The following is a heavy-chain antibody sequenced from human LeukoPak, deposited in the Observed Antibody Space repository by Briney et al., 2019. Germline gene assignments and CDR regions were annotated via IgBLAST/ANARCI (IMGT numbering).Heavy chain of an antibody. CDR1: GGSISSSSFY. V-gene: IGHV4-39*01. Sequence: SETLSLTCSVSGGSISSSSFYWGWIRQPPGKGLEWIGNIYYSGSTYYNPSLKSRVTISEDTSKTQFSLKLSSVTAADTAEYYCARQGSETYEYWGQGTLVTVSS. J-gene: IGHJ4*02. D-gene: IGHD2-15*01. CDR3: ARQGSETYEY. CDR2: IYYSGST.